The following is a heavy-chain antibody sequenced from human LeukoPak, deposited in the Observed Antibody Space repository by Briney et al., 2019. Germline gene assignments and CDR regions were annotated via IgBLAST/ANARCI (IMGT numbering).Heavy chain of an antibody. CDR2: IYYSGST. CDR3: ARDEGAAAGTALRY. CDR1: GGSLSSGDYY. V-gene: IGHV4-30-4*01. D-gene: IGHD6-13*01. J-gene: IGHJ4*02. Sequence: SETLSLTCTVSGGSLSSGDYYWRWIRQPPGKGLEWIGYIYYSGSTYYNPSLKSRVTISVDTSKNQFSLKLSSVTAADTAVYYCARDEGAAAGTALRYWGQGTLVTVSS.